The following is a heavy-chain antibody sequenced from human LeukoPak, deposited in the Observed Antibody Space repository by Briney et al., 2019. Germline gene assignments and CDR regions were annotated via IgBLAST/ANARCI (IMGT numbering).Heavy chain of an antibody. CDR1: GFTFSDYI. CDR3: ARDEGYYLDS. CDR2: ISRNSTYI. V-gene: IGHV3-21*01. Sequence: KPGGSLRLSCAASGFTFSDYIMNWVRQAPGKGLEWVASISRNSTYIHYADSVKGRFTISRDNARNSLFLQMNSLRAEDTAIYYCARDEGYYLDSWGQGTQVTVSS. J-gene: IGHJ4*02.